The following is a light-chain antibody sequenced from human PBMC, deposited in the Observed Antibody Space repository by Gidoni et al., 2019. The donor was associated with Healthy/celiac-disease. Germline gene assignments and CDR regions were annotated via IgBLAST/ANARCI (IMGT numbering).Light chain of an antibody. CDR2: DAS. CDR3: QQRSNWPPTT. J-gene: IGKJ4*01. CDR1: QNVSSN. V-gene: IGKV3-11*01. Sequence: EMLLSPSPAPLSLSPGVTATLSCRASQNVSSNLACYQQKPGQAPRILIYDASNRATGIPARFSGSGSGTDFTLTISSLEPEDFAVYYCQQRSNWPPTTFGGGTKVEIK.